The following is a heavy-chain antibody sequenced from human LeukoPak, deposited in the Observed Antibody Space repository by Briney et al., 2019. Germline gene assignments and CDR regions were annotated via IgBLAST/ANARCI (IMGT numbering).Heavy chain of an antibody. D-gene: IGHD3-10*01. CDR3: ARADPPLQDFGSGSSTRSPGALDY. V-gene: IGHV4-59*01. J-gene: IGHJ4*02. Sequence: SETLSLTCSVSGGSISDYYWSWIRQPPGKGLEWIGYIYYRGGAHTNPSLTSRVTISLDTSNNQFSLKLSSVTAADTAVYYCARADPPLQDFGSGSSTRSPGALDYWGQGTLVTVSS. CDR1: GGSISDYY. CDR2: IYYRGGA.